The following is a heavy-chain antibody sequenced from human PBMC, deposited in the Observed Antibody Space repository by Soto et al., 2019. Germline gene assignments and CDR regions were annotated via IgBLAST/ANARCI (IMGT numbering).Heavy chain of an antibody. V-gene: IGHV3-30*18. CDR3: AKDHQTYNWDYLFDS. CDR1: GFTFSIND. CDR2: ISNDGNNK. J-gene: IGHJ4*02. Sequence: GGSLRLSCAASGFTFSINDMHWVRQAQGRGLEWVAVISNDGNNKYYADSVKGRFTLSRDNSKNMVYLQMDSLRVEDTAVYFCAKDHQTYNWDYLFDSWGPGTLVTVSS. D-gene: IGHD1-7*01.